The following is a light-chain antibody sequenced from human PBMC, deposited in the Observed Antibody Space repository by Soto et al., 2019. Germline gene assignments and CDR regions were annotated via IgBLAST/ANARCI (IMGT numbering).Light chain of an antibody. V-gene: IGKV3-15*01. Sequence: EIVMTQSPATLSVSPGERATLSCRASRSVSSNLAWYHQKPGQAPRLLIYAASTRATGIPARFSGSGSGTEFSLTISSLQSEDFAVYYCLQYNNWLTWTFGQGTKVEIK. J-gene: IGKJ1*01. CDR2: AAS. CDR1: RSVSSN. CDR3: LQYNNWLTWT.